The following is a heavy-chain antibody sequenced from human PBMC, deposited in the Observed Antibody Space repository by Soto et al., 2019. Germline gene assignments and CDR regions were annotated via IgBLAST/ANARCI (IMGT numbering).Heavy chain of an antibody. CDR3: ARGLATLPVFDFDI. D-gene: IGHD6-6*01. CDR2: IYWSGDE. Sequence: QGTLKESGPTLVQPTQTLTLTCSFSVFSLSTSGVGVGWIRQSPGKALEWLALIYWSGDEHYRPSLNSRLTIIKATSKTHVVLIMTDMDPVDTATYYCARGLATLPVFDFDIWGQGTMVTVSS. CDR1: VFSLSTSGVG. V-gene: IGHV2-5*01. J-gene: IGHJ3*02.